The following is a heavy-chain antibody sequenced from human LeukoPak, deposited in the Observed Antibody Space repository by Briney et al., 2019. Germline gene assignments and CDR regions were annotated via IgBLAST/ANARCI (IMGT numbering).Heavy chain of an antibody. CDR3: ARDPRSSGYCSGGSCSDWFDP. Sequence: SETLSLTCTVSGGSVSRGSYYWSWIRQPPGKGLEWIGYIYYSGSTNYKPSLKSRVTISVDTSKNQFSLKLSSVTAADTAVYYCARDPRSSGYCSGGSCSDWFDPWGQGTLVTVSS. V-gene: IGHV4-61*01. D-gene: IGHD2-15*01. CDR2: IYYSGST. CDR1: GGSVSRGSYY. J-gene: IGHJ5*02.